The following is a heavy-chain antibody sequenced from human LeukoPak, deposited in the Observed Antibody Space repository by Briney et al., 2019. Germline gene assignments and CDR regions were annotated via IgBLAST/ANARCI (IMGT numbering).Heavy chain of an antibody. Sequence: PGGSLRLSCAASRFTFSSYAMHWVRQAPGKGLEWVAVISYDGSNKYYADSVKGRFTISRDNAKNSLYLQMNSLRAEDTAVYYCARDSSSSIFDYWGQGTLVTVSS. CDR3: ARDSSSSIFDY. V-gene: IGHV3-30*04. D-gene: IGHD6-6*01. J-gene: IGHJ4*02. CDR2: ISYDGSNK. CDR1: RFTFSSYA.